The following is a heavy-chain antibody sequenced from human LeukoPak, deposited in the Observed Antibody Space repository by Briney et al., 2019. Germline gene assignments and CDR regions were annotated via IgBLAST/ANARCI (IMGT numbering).Heavy chain of an antibody. CDR1: GFTFTDSA. Sequence: GGSLILSCAASGFTFTDSAMTWVRQAPGKGLEWVSAISTSGGDTIYTDSVKDRFTISRDNSKNTLYLQMNSLRAEDTAIYYCAKGGSYAPLDYWGQGTLVTVSS. J-gene: IGHJ4*02. D-gene: IGHD1-26*01. CDR3: AKGGSYAPLDY. CDR2: ISTSGGDT. V-gene: IGHV3-23*01.